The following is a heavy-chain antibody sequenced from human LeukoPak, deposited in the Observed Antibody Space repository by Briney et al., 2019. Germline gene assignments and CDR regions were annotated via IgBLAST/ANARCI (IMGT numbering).Heavy chain of an antibody. CDR3: ARVRRSMVRGVHWFDP. J-gene: IGHJ5*02. V-gene: IGHV1-2*02. D-gene: IGHD3-10*01. Sequence: GASVKVSCKASGYTFTGYYMHWVRQAPGQGLEWMGWINPNSGGTNYAQKFQGRVTMTRDTSISTAYMELSRLRSDDTAVYYCARVRRSMVRGVHWFDPWGQGTLVTVSS. CDR2: INPNSGGT. CDR1: GYTFTGYY.